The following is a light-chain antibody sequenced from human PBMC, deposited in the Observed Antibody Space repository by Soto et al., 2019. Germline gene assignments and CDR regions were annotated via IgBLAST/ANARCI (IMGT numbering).Light chain of an antibody. V-gene: IGKV1-39*01. J-gene: IGKJ5*01. CDR2: SAS. Sequence: DIQVRQCTCSRSASVVDKITITCLAIQSIISYLNWYHQKPGAPPKLLIYSASNMQSGVPSRFSGSGLGRDFTLTISSLQPEDVAAFYCRQTKTNFLPITFGEGTRLAI. CDR3: RQTKTNFLPIT. CDR1: QSIISY.